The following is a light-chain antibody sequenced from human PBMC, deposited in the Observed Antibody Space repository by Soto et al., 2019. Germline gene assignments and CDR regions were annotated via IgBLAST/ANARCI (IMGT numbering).Light chain of an antibody. CDR2: SND. CDR3: ATWDDSLNVVV. J-gene: IGLJ2*01. V-gene: IGLV1-44*01. CDR1: RSNIGSHT. Sequence: QSVLTQPPSASETPGQRVTISCSGSRSNIGSHTANWYQQVPGTAPKLLMYSNDQRASGVPDRFSGSKSGTSASLAISGLQSDDEADYYCATWDDSLNVVVFGGGTKLTVL.